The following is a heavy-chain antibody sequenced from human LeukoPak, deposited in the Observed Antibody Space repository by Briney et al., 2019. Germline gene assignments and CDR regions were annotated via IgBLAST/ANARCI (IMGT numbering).Heavy chain of an antibody. J-gene: IGHJ4*02. CDR3: ARETPYGSGSYPFDY. CDR1: GGSINSYY. V-gene: IGHV4-59*01. Sequence: SETLSLTRTVSGGSINSYYWSWIRQPPGKGLEWIGYIYNSGSTNNNPSLKSRVTISVDTSKKQFSLKLSSVTAADTAVYYCARETPYGSGSYPFDYWGQGILVTVSS. D-gene: IGHD3-10*01. CDR2: IYNSGST.